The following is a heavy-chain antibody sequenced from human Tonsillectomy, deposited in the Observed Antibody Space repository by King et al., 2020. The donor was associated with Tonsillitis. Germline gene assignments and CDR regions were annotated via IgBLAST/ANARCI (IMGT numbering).Heavy chain of an antibody. CDR3: TRLEYCSGGSCPDYFDY. CDR2: IRNKTNSYAT. D-gene: IGHD2-15*01. Sequence: EVQLVESGGGLVQPGGSLKLSCAASGFTFRGSVMHWVRQASGKGLEWVGRIRNKTNSYATAYAASVKGRFTISRDVSKNMTYLQMNSLKTEDTAVYYCTRLEYCSGGSCPDYFDYWGQGSLVTVSS. J-gene: IGHJ4*02. CDR1: GFTFRGSV. V-gene: IGHV3-73*01.